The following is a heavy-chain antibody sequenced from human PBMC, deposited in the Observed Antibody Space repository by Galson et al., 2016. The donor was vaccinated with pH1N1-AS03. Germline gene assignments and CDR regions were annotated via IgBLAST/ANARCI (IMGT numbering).Heavy chain of an antibody. CDR1: GFSLSDYY. J-gene: IGHJ6*02. CDR2: ISFTSDYR. D-gene: IGHD2-21*01. Sequence: SLRLSCAAFGFSLSDYYMTWIRQAPEKGLEWVAYISFTSDYRHYADSVKGRFTVSRDNAKDSLYLQMDSLRVEDTAVYYCARARGGEDAWSQDVWGQGTTVTVSS. CDR3: ARARGGEDAWSQDV. V-gene: IGHV3-11*03.